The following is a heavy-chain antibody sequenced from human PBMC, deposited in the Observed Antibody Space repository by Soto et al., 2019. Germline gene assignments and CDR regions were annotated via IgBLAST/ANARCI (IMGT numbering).Heavy chain of an antibody. J-gene: IGHJ5*02. CDR2: IYYSGST. CDR1: GGSISSGGYY. Sequence: QVQLQESGPGLVKPSQTLSLTCTVSGGSISSGGYYWSWIRQHPGKGLEWIGYIYYSGSTNYNPSLKSRVTISVDTSKNQFSRKLSSVTAADTAVYYCARVRYCSGGSCYPRFDPWGQGTLVTVSS. V-gene: IGHV4-31*03. CDR3: ARVRYCSGGSCYPRFDP. D-gene: IGHD2-15*01.